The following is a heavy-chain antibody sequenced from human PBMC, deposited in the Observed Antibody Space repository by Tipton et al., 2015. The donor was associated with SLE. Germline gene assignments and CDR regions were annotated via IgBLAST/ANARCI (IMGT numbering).Heavy chain of an antibody. V-gene: IGHV3-30*03. CDR1: GDSINNHF. Sequence: SLRLSCTVSGDSINNHFGSWIRQSPGKGLEWVAVISYDGTNKYYADSVKGRFTISRDNSKNTLCLQMNSLRPEDTAVYYCARDLVAVAGYGMDVWGQGTTVTVSS. D-gene: IGHD6-19*01. J-gene: IGHJ6*02. CDR2: ISYDGTNK. CDR3: ARDLVAVAGYGMDV.